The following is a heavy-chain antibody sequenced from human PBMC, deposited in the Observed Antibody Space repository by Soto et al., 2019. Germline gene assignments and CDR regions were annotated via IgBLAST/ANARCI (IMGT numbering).Heavy chain of an antibody. D-gene: IGHD3-16*01. CDR3: AKDHWGSY. CDR1: GFTFSDYA. Sequence: EVQLLESGGGLIQPGRSLRLSCAASGFTFSDYAMSWVRQAPGKGLEWVSAISGSGGSTYYADSVKGRFTISRDNSRDTLYLQMNSLRAEDTAVYYCAKDHWGSYSGQGTLVTGSS. V-gene: IGHV3-23*01. J-gene: IGHJ4*02. CDR2: ISGSGGST.